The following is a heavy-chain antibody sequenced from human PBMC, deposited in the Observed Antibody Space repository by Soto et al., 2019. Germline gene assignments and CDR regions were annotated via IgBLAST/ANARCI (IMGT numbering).Heavy chain of an antibody. CDR2: IYYSGST. J-gene: IGHJ6*02. Sequence: QVQLQESGPGLVKPSETLSLTCTVSGGSVSSGSYYWSWIRQPPGKGLEWIGYIYYSGSTNYNPSLNSRVTISVDTTKNQFSLKLSSVTAADTAVYYCARGLDSYGYADYYYYGMDVWGQGTTVTVSS. CDR3: ARGLDSYGYADYYYYGMDV. V-gene: IGHV4-61*01. D-gene: IGHD5-18*01. CDR1: GGSVSSGSYY.